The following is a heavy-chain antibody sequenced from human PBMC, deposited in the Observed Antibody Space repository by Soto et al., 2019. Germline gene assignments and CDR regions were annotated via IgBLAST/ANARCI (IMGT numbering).Heavy chain of an antibody. Sequence: SDTLSLTCTVSRRSISSSSYYRGWIRQPPGKGLEWIGSIYYSGSTYYNPSLKSRVTISVDTSKNQFSLKLSSVTAADTAVYYCARHLHSSSWYDVYYYYGMDVWGQGTTVT. J-gene: IGHJ6*02. CDR1: RRSISSSSYY. V-gene: IGHV4-39*01. D-gene: IGHD6-13*01. CDR3: ARHLHSSSWYDVYYYYGMDV. CDR2: IYYSGST.